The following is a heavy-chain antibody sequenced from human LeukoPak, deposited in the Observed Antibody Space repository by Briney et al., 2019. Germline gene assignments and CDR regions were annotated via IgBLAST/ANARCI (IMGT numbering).Heavy chain of an antibody. V-gene: IGHV3-30*04. D-gene: IGHD3-22*01. CDR3: AKVLFGDYYDSSGYNYFDY. J-gene: IGHJ4*02. Sequence: GRSLRLSCAASGFTFSSYAMHWVRQAPGKGLEWVAVISYDGSNKYYADSVKGRFTISRDNSKNTLYLQMNSLRAEDTAVYYCAKVLFGDYYDSSGYNYFDYWGQGTLVTVSS. CDR2: ISYDGSNK. CDR1: GFTFSSYA.